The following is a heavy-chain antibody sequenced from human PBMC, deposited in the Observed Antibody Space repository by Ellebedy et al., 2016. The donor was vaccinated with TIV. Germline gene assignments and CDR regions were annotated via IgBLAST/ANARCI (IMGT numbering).Heavy chain of an antibody. J-gene: IGHJ5*02. Sequence: PGGSLRLSCAASGFRFSDHYIDWVRQAPGKGLEWVGFIRGKGYGGTTEYAASAKDRFTISRDDSENVVYLEMKSLTTEDTAVYFCAREGFGAWFDTWGQGSLVTVSS. V-gene: IGHV3-72*01. CDR1: GFRFSDHY. D-gene: IGHD3-3*01. CDR2: IRGKGYGGTT. CDR3: AREGFGAWFDT.